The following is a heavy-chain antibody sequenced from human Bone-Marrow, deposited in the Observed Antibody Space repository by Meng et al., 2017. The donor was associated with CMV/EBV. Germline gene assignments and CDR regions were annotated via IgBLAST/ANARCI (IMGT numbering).Heavy chain of an antibody. CDR3: RTVSPRD. J-gene: IGHJ4*02. V-gene: IGHV3-15*01. Sequence: GESLKISCAASGFTFSNAWMTWVRQAPGKGLEWVGRIRSKTDGGTTDYSALVQGRFTISRDDSKNTLYLQMNSLKTEDTAVYYCRTVSPRDWGQGTLVTVS. D-gene: IGHD2/OR15-2a*01. CDR1: GFTFSNAW. CDR2: IRSKTDGGTT.